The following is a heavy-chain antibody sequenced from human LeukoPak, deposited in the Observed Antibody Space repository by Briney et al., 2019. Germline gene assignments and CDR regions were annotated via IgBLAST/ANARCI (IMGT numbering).Heavy chain of an antibody. CDR1: GYSFNSSW. D-gene: IGHD1-1*01. V-gene: IGHV5-51*01. CDR2: IFPGDSET. CDR3: ARQWLEPQYFYMEV. Sequence: GESLKISCKDSGYSFNSSWIGWVRQMPGKGLEWMGVIFPGDSETRYSPSFQGQVTISADKSISTAYLQWNNLKASDTAIYYCARQWLEPQYFYMEVWGKGTAVTVSS. J-gene: IGHJ6*03.